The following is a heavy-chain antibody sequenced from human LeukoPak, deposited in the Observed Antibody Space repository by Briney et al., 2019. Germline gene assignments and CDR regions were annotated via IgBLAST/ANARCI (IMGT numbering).Heavy chain of an antibody. CDR1: GYTFTSYG. CDR3: ARDGSGSYYPYYYYGMDV. V-gene: IGHV1-18*01. CDR2: ISAYNGNT. J-gene: IGHJ6*02. Sequence: ASVKVSCKASGYTFTSYGISWVRQAPGQGLEWMGWISAYNGNTNYAQKLQGRVTMTTDTSTSTAYMELRSLRSDDTAVYYCARDGSGSYYPYYYYGMDVWGQGPRSPSP. D-gene: IGHD3-10*01.